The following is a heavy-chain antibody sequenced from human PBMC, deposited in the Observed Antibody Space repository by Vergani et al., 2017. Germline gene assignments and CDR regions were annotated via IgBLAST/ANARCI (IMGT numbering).Heavy chain of an antibody. CDR2: IYYSGST. D-gene: IGHD3-3*01. J-gene: IGHJ4*02. CDR1: GGSISSSSYY. V-gene: IGHV4-39*01. CDR3: ARQPYYDFWSGHTPFDY. Sequence: QLQLQESGPGLVKPSETLSLTCTVSGGSISSSSYYWGWIRQPPGKGLEWIGSIYYSGSTYYNPSLKSRVTISVEPSKNQFSLKLSSVTAADTAVYYCARQPYYDFWSGHTPFDYWGQGTLVTVSS.